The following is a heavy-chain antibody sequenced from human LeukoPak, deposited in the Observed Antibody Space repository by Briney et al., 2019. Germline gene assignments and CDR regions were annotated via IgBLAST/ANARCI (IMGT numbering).Heavy chain of an antibody. V-gene: IGHV3-43*02. Sequence: GGSLRLSCAASGFIFDDYAMHWVRQAPGKGLEWVSLISGDGSSTYYADSVKGRFTISRDNSKNSLYLQMNSLRSEDTALYYCAKDIQSMATINLLFDYWGQGTLVTVSS. CDR1: GFIFDDYA. CDR2: ISGDGSST. D-gene: IGHD5-24*01. CDR3: AKDIQSMATINLLFDY. J-gene: IGHJ4*02.